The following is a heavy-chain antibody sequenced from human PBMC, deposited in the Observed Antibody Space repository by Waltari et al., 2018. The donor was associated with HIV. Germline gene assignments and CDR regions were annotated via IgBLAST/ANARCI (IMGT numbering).Heavy chain of an antibody. CDR2: INHSGTT. Sequence: QVRLQQWGAGLLKPSGTLSLTCAGDGGSSSTYYCTWIRQTPEKGLEWIGEINHSGTTDYNPSLKSRLTMSIDTSKNQFSLKLNSVTAADTAVYYCARHRFTRGNSAWYFLYWGQGTHVTVSS. V-gene: IGHV4-34*02. CDR1: GGSSSTYY. CDR3: ARHRFTRGNSAWYFLY. D-gene: IGHD6-19*01. J-gene: IGHJ4*02.